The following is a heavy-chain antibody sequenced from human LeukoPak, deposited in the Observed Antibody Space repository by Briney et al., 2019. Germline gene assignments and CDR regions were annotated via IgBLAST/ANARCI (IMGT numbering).Heavy chain of an antibody. CDR3: ARVSTLEPPFYYYYGMDV. CDR1: AFSLSAYN. CDR2: MSSGGTTI. D-gene: IGHD4-23*01. Sequence: GGSLRLSCAASAFSLSAYNMSWIRQAPGKGLEWISFMSSGGTTIYYADSLKGRFTISRDNAENSLYLQLNSLTVEDTAVYYCARVSTLEPPFYYYYGMDVWGQGTTVTVSS. V-gene: IGHV3-11*01. J-gene: IGHJ6*02.